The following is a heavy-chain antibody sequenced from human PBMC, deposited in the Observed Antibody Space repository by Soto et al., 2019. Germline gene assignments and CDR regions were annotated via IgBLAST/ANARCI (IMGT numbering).Heavy chain of an antibody. V-gene: IGHV3-23*01. J-gene: IGHJ5*02. CDR1: VFTFISYA. CDR2: ISGSGGST. Sequence: GWSLGLSCASSVFTFISYAMSWVRQAPGKGLEWVSAISGSGGSTYYADSVKGRFTISRDDSKNTLYLQMNSLRAEDTAVYYCAKDHTYYYLSSWGQGTLVTVSS. D-gene: IGHD3-10*01. CDR3: AKDHTYYYLSS.